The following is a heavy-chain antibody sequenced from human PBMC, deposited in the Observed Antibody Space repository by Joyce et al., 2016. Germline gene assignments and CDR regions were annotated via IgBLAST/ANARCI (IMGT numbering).Heavy chain of an antibody. CDR3: ARGNDYDYWSGYEAHYFDY. CDR1: GGSISSYY. CDR2: IKHRWRT. Sequence: QVQLQESGPGLVKPSETLSLSCTVSGGSISSYYWSWIRQPPGKGLEWIGYIKHRWRTNYNPSLKSRVTISVDTSKNEFSLKMTSVTAADTAVYYCARGNDYDYWSGYEAHYFDYWGQGTLVTVSS. J-gene: IGHJ4*02. V-gene: IGHV4-59*01. D-gene: IGHD3-3*01.